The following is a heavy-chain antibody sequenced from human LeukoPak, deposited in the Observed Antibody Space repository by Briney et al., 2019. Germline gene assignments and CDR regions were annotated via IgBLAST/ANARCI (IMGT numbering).Heavy chain of an antibody. CDR1: GYTFTGYY. CDR3: ARAVDYGDYVDY. V-gene: IGHV1-2*06. CDR2: INPNNGGT. D-gene: IGHD4-17*01. J-gene: IGHJ4*02. Sequence: ASVKVSCKASGYTFTGYYMHWVRQAPGQGLEWMGRINPNNGGTNYAQKFQGRVTMTRDTSISTAYMELSRLRSDDTAVYYCARAVDYGDYVDYWGQGTLVTVSS.